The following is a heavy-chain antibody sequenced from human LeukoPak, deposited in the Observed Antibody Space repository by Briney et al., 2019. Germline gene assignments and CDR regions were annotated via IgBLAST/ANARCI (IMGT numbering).Heavy chain of an antibody. Sequence: GGSLRLSCAASGFTFSSYAITWVRQAPGKGLEWVSSVSGNGHHTYYADSVKGRFIISSDNSKNMVFLQMNSLRVEDTALYYCGKAGDSGCYNFERGANFWGQGTLVTVSS. CDR3: GKAGDSGCYNFERGANF. CDR2: VSGNGHHT. J-gene: IGHJ4*02. V-gene: IGHV3-23*01. CDR1: GFTFSSYA. D-gene: IGHD3-9*01.